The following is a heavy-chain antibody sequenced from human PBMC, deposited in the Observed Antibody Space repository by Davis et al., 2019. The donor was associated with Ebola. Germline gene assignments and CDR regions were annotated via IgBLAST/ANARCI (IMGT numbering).Heavy chain of an antibody. Sequence: SGPTLVKPTPTLTLTCTFSGFSLSTSGMRVSWIRQPPGKALEWLARIDWDDDKFYSTSLKTRLTISKDTSKNQVVLTMTNMDPVDTATYYCARIYCSGGSCYFDYWGQGTLVTVSS. CDR3: ARIYCSGGSCYFDY. J-gene: IGHJ4*02. CDR2: IDWDDDK. D-gene: IGHD2-15*01. CDR1: GFSLSTSGMR. V-gene: IGHV2-70*04.